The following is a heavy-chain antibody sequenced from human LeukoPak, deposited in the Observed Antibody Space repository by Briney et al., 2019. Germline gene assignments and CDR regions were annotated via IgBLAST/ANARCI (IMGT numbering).Heavy chain of an antibody. V-gene: IGHV1-2*02. CDR1: GYTFTGYY. D-gene: IGHD3-10*01. Sequence: ASVKVSCKASGYTFTGYYMHWVRQAPGQGLEWMGWINPNSGGTNYAQKFQGRVTMTRDTSISTAYMELSRLRSDDTAVYYCARGGFSTMVRGVIIPFDYWGQGTLVTVSS. CDR3: ARGGFSTMVRGVIIPFDY. J-gene: IGHJ4*02. CDR2: INPNSGGT.